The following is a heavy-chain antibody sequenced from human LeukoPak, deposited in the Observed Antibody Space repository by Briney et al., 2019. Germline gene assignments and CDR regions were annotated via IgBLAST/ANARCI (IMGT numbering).Heavy chain of an antibody. CDR3: ARDQGSSSWFDY. CDR2: ISSSSSYI. V-gene: IGHV3-21*01. D-gene: IGHD6-13*01. Sequence: GGSLRLSCAASGFTFSSYSMNWVRQAPGKGLEWVSSISSSSSYIYYADSVKGRFTISRDNAKNSLYLQMNSLRAEDTAVYYCARDQGSSSWFDYWGQGTLVTVSS. J-gene: IGHJ4*02. CDR1: GFTFSSYS.